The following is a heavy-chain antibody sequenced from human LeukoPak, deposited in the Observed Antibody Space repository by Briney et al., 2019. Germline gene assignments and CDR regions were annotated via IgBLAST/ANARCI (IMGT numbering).Heavy chain of an antibody. J-gene: IGHJ4*02. Sequence: GGSLRLSCIASGFSFSTYWMNWVRQAPGKGLEWVANMKHDGSAKYYGDSVKGRFTFSRDNAKNSLYLQMNSLRAEDTAVYYCARAYSMVRGVKGGYWGQGTLVTVSS. V-gene: IGHV3-7*01. D-gene: IGHD3-10*01. CDR2: MKHDGSAK. CDR1: GFSFSTYW. CDR3: ARAYSMVRGVKGGY.